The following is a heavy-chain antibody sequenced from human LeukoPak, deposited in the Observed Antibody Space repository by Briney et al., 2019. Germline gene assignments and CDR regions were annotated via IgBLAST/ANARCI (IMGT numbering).Heavy chain of an antibody. CDR1: GFTFSSYA. D-gene: IGHD3-9*01. CDR3: ARVNVLNYDILTGYLYY. J-gene: IGHJ4*02. CDR2: ISYDGSNK. Sequence: GGSLRLSCAASGFTFSSYAMHWVRQAPGKGLEWVAVISYDGSNKYYADSVKGRFTISRDNSKNTLYLQMNSLRAEDTAVYYCARVNVLNYDILTGYLYYWGQGTLVTVSS. V-gene: IGHV3-30-3*01.